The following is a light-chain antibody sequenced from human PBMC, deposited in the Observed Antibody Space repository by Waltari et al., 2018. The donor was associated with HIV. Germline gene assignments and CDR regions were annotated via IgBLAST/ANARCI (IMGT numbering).Light chain of an antibody. CDR3: SSYTSSSTRV. CDR2: EVS. V-gene: IGLV2-14*01. Sequence: QSALPHPASVSASPGQSITISCSGPSIDAAVYNYVSWYQQHPGKAPKLMIYEVSNRPSGVSNRFSGSKSGNTASLTISGLQAEDEADYYCSSYTSSSTRVFGGGTKLTVL. J-gene: IGLJ3*02. CDR1: SIDAAVYNY.